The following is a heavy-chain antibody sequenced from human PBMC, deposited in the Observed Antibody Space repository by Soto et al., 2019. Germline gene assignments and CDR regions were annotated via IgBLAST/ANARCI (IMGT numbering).Heavy chain of an antibody. CDR2: ISYDGSNK. CDR3: ARDQDYYDSSGSLGY. D-gene: IGHD3-22*01. Sequence: GGSLRLSCAASGFTFSSYAMHWVRQAPGKGLEWVAVISYDGSNKYYADSVKGRFTISRDNSKNTLYLQMNSLRAEDTAVYYCARDQDYYDSSGSLGYWGQGTLVTVYS. CDR1: GFTFSSYA. J-gene: IGHJ4*02. V-gene: IGHV3-30-3*01.